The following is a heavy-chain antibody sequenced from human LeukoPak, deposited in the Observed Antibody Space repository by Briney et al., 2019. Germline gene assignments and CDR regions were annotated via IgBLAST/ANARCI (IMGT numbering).Heavy chain of an antibody. Sequence: GGSLRLSCTASGFTFSSYVMNWVRHAPGKGLEWIGYICGGSTNIFYAHSLKGRFTISRDNARNSLFLQIHSLRAEDTAVYFCARERGCMTGSTFPWIDYWGQGTLVTVSS. D-gene: IGHD1-7*01. CDR3: ARERGCMTGSTFPWIDY. CDR1: GFTFSSYV. J-gene: IGHJ4*02. V-gene: IGHV3-21*05. CDR2: ICGGSTNI.